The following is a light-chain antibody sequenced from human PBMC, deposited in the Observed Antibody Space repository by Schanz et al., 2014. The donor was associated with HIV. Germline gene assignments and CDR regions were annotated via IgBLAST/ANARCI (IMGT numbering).Light chain of an antibody. Sequence: QSALTQPASVSGSPGQSITISCTGTSSDIGGYNSVSWYQQHPGKAPKLMIYGVTDRPSGASNRFSGSKSGSTASLTISGLQAEDEADYYCTSYTSNTWVFDGGTKLTVL. CDR3: TSYTSNTWV. J-gene: IGLJ3*02. V-gene: IGLV2-14*03. CDR1: SSDIGGYNS. CDR2: GVT.